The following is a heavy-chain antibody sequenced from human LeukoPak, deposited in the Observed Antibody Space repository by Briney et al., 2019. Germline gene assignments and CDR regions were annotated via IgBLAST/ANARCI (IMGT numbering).Heavy chain of an antibody. V-gene: IGHV1-69*13. J-gene: IGHJ4*02. D-gene: IGHD3-22*01. CDR1: GGTFSSYA. CDR3: AREADYGSGYFYVFNN. CDR2: IIPIFGTA. Sequence: GASVKVSCKASGGTFSSYAISWVRQAPGQGLEWMGGIIPIFGTANYAQKFQGRVTITADESTSTAYMELSSLRSEDTAVYYCAREADYGSGYFYVFNNWGQGTLVTVSS.